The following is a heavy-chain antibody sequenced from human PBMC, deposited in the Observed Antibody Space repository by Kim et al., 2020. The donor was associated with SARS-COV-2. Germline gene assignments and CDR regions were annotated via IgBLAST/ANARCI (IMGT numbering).Heavy chain of an antibody. J-gene: IGHJ2*01. CDR3: ARGCRRRGYNHRMKDWYFDL. Sequence: SETLSLTCAVYGGSFSGYYWSWIRQPPGKGLEWIGEINHSGSTNYNPSLKSRVTISVDTSKNQFSLKLSSVTAADTAVYYCARGCRRRGYNHRMKDWYFDLWGRRTLVTVSS. V-gene: IGHV4-34*01. CDR1: GGSFSGYY. CDR2: INHSGST. D-gene: IGHD5-18*01.